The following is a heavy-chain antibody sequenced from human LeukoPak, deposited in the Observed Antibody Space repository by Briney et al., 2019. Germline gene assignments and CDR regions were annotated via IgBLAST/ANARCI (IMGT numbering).Heavy chain of an antibody. CDR1: GGSISSGSYY. CDR3: ARHFNGPDYFDY. Sequence: PETLSLTCTVSGGSISSGSYYWGWIRQPPGKGLEWIGSGYYSGSTYYNPSLKSRVTISVDASKNQFSPKLSSVTATDTAVYYCARHFNGPDYFDYWGQGTLVTVSS. D-gene: IGHD2-8*01. CDR2: GYYSGST. V-gene: IGHV4-39*01. J-gene: IGHJ4*02.